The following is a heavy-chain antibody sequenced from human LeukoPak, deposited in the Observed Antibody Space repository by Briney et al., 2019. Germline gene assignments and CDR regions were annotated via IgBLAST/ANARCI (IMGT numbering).Heavy chain of an antibody. J-gene: IGHJ4*02. D-gene: IGHD5-18*01. CDR2: INPNSGGT. Sequence: ASVKVSCKASGYTFTAYYVHWVRQAPGQGLEWMAWINPNSGGTYSAPQFQGRVTMTRDTSISTASMELSWLSSDDTAVYYCATGVATAFTYWGQGTLVTVSS. CDR1: GYTFTAYY. V-gene: IGHV1-2*02. CDR3: ATGVATAFTY.